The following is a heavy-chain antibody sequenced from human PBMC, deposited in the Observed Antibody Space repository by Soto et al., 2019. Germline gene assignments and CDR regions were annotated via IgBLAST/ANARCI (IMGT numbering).Heavy chain of an antibody. V-gene: IGHV5-10-1*01. J-gene: IGHJ6*02. Sequence: PGESLKISCKGSGYSFTSYWISWVRQMPGKGLEWMGRIDPSDSYTNYSPSLQGHVTISADKSISTAYLQWSSLKASDTAMYYCARHIAAAGTPYYYYGMDVWGQGTTVTVSS. CDR1: GYSFTSYW. CDR3: ARHIAAAGTPYYYYGMDV. D-gene: IGHD6-13*01. CDR2: IDPSDSYT.